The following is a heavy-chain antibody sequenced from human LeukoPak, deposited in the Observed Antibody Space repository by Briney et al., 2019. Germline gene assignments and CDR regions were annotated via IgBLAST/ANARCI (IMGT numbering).Heavy chain of an antibody. CDR1: GFNFRSYE. J-gene: IGHJ4*02. Sequence: GGALRLSCAASGFNFRSYEMNSVRQAPGKGLEWVSFISSSGSAIYYADSVKGRFTISRDNAKNSLYLQMNSLRAEDTALYYCVRDGRYCSGGRCFPIWGQGTLVTVST. CDR2: ISSSGSAI. CDR3: VRDGRYCSGGRCFPI. D-gene: IGHD2-15*01. V-gene: IGHV3-48*03.